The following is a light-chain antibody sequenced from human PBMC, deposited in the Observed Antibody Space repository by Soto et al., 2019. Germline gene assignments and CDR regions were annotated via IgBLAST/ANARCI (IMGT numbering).Light chain of an antibody. V-gene: IGKV3-20*01. CDR3: LQYDTSPFT. J-gene: IGKJ3*01. CDR1: QSISSNF. Sequence: EIVLTQSPGTLSLSPGEGATLSCRASQSISSNFLAWYQQKRGQAPRLLIYDASNRATGIPDRFSGSGSGTDFTLTISRLEPEDFAVYYCLQYDTSPFTFGPGTKVDIK. CDR2: DAS.